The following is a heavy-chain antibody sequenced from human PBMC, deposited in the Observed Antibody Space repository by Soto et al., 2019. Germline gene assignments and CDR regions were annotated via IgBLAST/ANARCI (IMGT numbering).Heavy chain of an antibody. CDR1: EFTFHNDA. Sequence: PGGSLRLSGTASEFTFHNDAMHWGRQPPGKGLEWVSSITWNSGRIVYADSVKGRFTISRDNARNSLYLQMSSLRDEDTALYHCANDSTIFGVVSHKAFDFSGQRTMVAVSS. J-gene: IGHJ3*01. CDR3: ANDSTIFGVVSHKAFDF. D-gene: IGHD3-3*02. V-gene: IGHV3-9*01. CDR2: ITWNSGRI.